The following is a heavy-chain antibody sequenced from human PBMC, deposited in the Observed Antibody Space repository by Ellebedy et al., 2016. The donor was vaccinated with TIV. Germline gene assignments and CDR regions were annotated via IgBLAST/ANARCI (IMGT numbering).Heavy chain of an antibody. J-gene: IGHJ5*02. CDR1: GYSFTSYW. D-gene: IGHD5-12*01. V-gene: IGHV5-51*01. CDR2: IYPGDSDT. Sequence: GESLKISCKGSGYSFTSYWIGWVRQMPGKGLEWMGIIYPGDSDTRYSPSFQGQVTISADKSVTTAYLRWSSLKASDTAMYYCARRRSAVATNWFDPWGQGTLVTVSS. CDR3: ARRRSAVATNWFDP.